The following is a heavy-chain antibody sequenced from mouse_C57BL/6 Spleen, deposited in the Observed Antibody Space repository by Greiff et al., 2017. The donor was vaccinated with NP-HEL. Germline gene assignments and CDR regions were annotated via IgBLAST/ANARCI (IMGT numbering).Heavy chain of an antibody. CDR1: GYTFTSYW. CDR3: ATRGFAY. CDR2: IDSSDSYT. Sequence: QVQLPPPGAELAKPGASVKLSCLASGYTFTSYWMQWVNQRPGQALAWIGEIDSSDSYTNYNQKFKGKATLTVDTSSSTAYMQLSSLTSEDSAVYYWATRGFAYWGQGTPVTVSA. J-gene: IGHJ3*01. V-gene: IGHV1-50*01.